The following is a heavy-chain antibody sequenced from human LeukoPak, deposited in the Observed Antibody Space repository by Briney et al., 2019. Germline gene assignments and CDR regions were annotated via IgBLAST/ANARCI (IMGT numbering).Heavy chain of an antibody. J-gene: IGHJ4*02. V-gene: IGHV1-8*01. D-gene: IGHD6-6*01. CDR3: ARAGSSSSY. CDR2: MNPNSGNT. Sequence: LEWMGWMNPNSGNTGYAQKFQGRVTMTRNTSISTAYMELSSLRSEDTAVYYCARAGSSSSYWGQGTLVTVSS.